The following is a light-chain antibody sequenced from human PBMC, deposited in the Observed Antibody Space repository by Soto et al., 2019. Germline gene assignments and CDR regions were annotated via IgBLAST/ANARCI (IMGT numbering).Light chain of an antibody. Sequence: EVLLTQSPATLSVSPGESVTLSCRASQSINTFLAWYQQKPGQAPRLLIYDASSRAAGVPARFSGRGSGTDFTLTINSLEPEDFAVYHCQQRSIWPLTFGQGTGLEIK. V-gene: IGKV3-11*01. CDR3: QQRSIWPLT. CDR1: QSINTF. CDR2: DAS. J-gene: IGKJ2*01.